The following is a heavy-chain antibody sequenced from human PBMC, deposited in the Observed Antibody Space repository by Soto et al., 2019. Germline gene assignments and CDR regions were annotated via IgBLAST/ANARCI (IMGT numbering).Heavy chain of an antibody. CDR3: ARENILLAASGKRDFDY. Sequence: SETLSLTCTFSSDSIISYYWTWIRQPAGKGLEWIGRIYTSGSTNYNPSLKGRVTMSVDTSKNQVSLNLTSVTAADTAVYYCARENILLAASGKRDFDYWGQGTLVTVSS. CDR1: SDSIISYY. CDR2: IYTSGST. V-gene: IGHV4-4*07. D-gene: IGHD6-13*01. J-gene: IGHJ4*02.